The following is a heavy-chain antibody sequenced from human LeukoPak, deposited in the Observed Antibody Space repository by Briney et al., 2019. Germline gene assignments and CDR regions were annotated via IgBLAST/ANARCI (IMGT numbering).Heavy chain of an antibody. Sequence: SVRVSYKASGGTFIIYAISWVRQAPGQGREWMGRIIPILGIANYAQKFQGRVTITADKSTSTAYMELSSLRSEDTAVYYCATRGGGYSGYDPDYWGQGTLVTVSS. CDR1: GGTFIIYA. CDR3: ATRGGGYSGYDPDY. V-gene: IGHV1-69*04. CDR2: IIPILGIA. D-gene: IGHD5-12*01. J-gene: IGHJ4*02.